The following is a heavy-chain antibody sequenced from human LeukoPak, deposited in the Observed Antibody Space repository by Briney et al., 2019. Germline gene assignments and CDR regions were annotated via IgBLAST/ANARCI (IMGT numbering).Heavy chain of an antibody. J-gene: IGHJ6*02. CDR1: GFTFSSYG. Sequence: GGSLRLSCAASGFTFSSYGMHWVRQAPGTGLEWVAFISYEGAIKYYADSVKGRFTISRDNAKNSLYLQMNSLRAEDTAVYYCASGGRSQHGMDVWGQGTTVTVSS. CDR3: ASGGRSQHGMDV. V-gene: IGHV3-30*03. D-gene: IGHD2-2*01. CDR2: ISYEGAIK.